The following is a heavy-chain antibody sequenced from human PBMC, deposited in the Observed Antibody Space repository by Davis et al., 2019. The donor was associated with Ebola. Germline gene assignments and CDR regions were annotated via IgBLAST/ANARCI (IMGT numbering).Heavy chain of an antibody. CDR2: IYYSGST. D-gene: IGHD4-17*01. J-gene: IGHJ3*02. CDR1: GGSFSGYY. Sequence: SETLSLTCAVYGGSFSGYYWNWIRQPPGKGLEWIGSIYYSGSTYYNPSLKSRVTISVDTSKNQFSLKLSSVTAAETAVYYCARHERVTTVANDAFDIWGQGTMVTVS. CDR3: ARHERVTTVANDAFDI. V-gene: IGHV4-34*01.